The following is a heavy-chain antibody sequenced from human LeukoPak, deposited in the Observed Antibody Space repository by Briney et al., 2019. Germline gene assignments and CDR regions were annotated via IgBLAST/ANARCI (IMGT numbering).Heavy chain of an antibody. CDR1: GYTFTSYG. Sequence: ASVKVSCKASGYTFTSYGINWVRQAPGQGLEWMGWISAYNGHTNYAQILQGRVTMTTDTSTSTAYMELRNLRSDDTAVYYCARDPRGYSYGLAYFDYWGQGTLVTVSS. CDR2: ISAYNGHT. CDR3: ARDPRGYSYGLAYFDY. V-gene: IGHV1-18*01. D-gene: IGHD5-18*01. J-gene: IGHJ4*02.